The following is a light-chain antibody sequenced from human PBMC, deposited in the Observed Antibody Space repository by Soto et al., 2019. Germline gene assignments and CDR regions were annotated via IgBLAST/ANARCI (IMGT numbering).Light chain of an antibody. J-gene: IGKJ1*01. CDR1: QSVSSYY. V-gene: IGKV3-20*01. Sequence: EIVLTQSQGTLSLSPGESATLSCRASQSVSSYYLAWYQQKPGQAPRLLIYAASSRATGIPDRFSGGGSGTDFTLTISRLEPEDFAVYYCQQCGSSPWTFGQGTKVEIK. CDR2: AAS. CDR3: QQCGSSPWT.